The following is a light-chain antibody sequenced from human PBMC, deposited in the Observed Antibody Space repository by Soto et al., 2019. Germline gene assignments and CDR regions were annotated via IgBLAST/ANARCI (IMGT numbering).Light chain of an antibody. J-gene: IGKJ4*01. V-gene: IGKV3-11*01. CDR2: DAS. CDR3: QQRSNWPLT. Sequence: EIVLTQSPATLSLSPGERATLSCGASQSVSSFLAWYQQKPGQAPRLLIYDASNRATGIPARFSGSGSGTDFTLTISSLEPEDLAVYYCQQRSNWPLTFGGGTKVEIK. CDR1: QSVSSF.